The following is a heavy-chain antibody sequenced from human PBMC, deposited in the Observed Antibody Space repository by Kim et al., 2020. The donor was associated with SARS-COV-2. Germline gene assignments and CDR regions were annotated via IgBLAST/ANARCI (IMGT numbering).Heavy chain of an antibody. CDR3: VKDLEGSGGYFFVFDY. Sequence: GGSLRLSCSASGFTFSSYAMHWVRQAPGKGLEYVSAISSNGGSTYYADSVKGRFTISRDNSKNTLYLQMSSLRAEDTAVYYCVKDLEGSGGYFFVFDYWGQGTLVTVSS. CDR2: ISSNGGST. J-gene: IGHJ4*02. D-gene: IGHD3-10*01. CDR1: GFTFSSYA. V-gene: IGHV3-64D*06.